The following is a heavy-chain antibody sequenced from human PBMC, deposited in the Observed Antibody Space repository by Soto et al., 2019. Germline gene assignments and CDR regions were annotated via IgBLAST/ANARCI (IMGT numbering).Heavy chain of an antibody. J-gene: IGHJ5*02. CDR2: ISGSGGST. Sequence: EVQLLESGGGLVQPGGSLRLSCVASGFTFSGNVMSWVRQAPGRGREWISIISGSGGSTYYADSVKGRFTISRDNSNNTLYLQMHSLTAADTAVYYCAKNGCGGDCYSSVAGNWFDPWGQGTLVTVSS. CDR3: AKNGCGGDCYSSVAGNWFDP. D-gene: IGHD2-21*02. V-gene: IGHV3-23*01. CDR1: GFTFSGNV.